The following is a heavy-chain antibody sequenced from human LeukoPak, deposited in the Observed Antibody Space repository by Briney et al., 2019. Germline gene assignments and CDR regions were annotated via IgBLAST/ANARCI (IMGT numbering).Heavy chain of an antibody. J-gene: IGHJ5*02. D-gene: IGHD5-24*01. CDR3: AKGGIRYGYWFDH. V-gene: IGHV3-11*01. CDR2: ISSTGNSI. Sequence: GGSLRLSCAATGFRFSDYYMSWIRQAPGKGLEWVAYISSTGNSIFYADPVKGRFTISRDHAKNSLSLQLNSLRAEDTAVYYCAKGGIRYGYWFDHWGQGTLVTVSS. CDR1: GFRFSDYY.